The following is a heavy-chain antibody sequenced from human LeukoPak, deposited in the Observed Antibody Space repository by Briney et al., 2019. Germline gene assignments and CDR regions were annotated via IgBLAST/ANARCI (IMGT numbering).Heavy chain of an antibody. V-gene: IGHV3-7*03. D-gene: IGHD3-22*01. Sequence: GGSLRLSCAVSGFIFSGYLMSWVRQAPGKGLEWVANIEQDGREKYYGDSVKGRFTLSRDNAKNSLYLQMNSLRAEDTAVYYCARQGYYDSSGYYAFDFWGQGTLVTVSS. CDR1: GFIFSGYL. CDR3: ARQGYYDSSGYYAFDF. J-gene: IGHJ4*02. CDR2: IEQDGREK.